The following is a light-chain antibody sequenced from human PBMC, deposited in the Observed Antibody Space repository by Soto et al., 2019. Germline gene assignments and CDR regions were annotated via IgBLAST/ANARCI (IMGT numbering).Light chain of an antibody. Sequence: QSVLTQAASVSGSPGQSITISCTGTSSNIGSHNLVSWYQQHPGKAPKLIIYEVSERPSGVSNRFSGSKSGNTASLTISGLQAEDEADYYCCSYAGSVTFVVFGGGTKVTVL. CDR1: SSNIGSHNL. J-gene: IGLJ2*01. V-gene: IGLV2-23*02. CDR3: CSYAGSVTFVV. CDR2: EVS.